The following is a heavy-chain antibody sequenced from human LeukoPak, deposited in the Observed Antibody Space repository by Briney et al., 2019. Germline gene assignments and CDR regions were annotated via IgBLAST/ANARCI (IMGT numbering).Heavy chain of an antibody. CDR3: TRVIAVAGGYYYYGMDV. J-gene: IGHJ6*02. CDR1: GFTFSSYG. D-gene: IGHD6-19*01. CDR2: IRSKANSYAT. V-gene: IGHV3-73*01. Sequence: RPGGSLRLSCAASGFTFSSYGMHWVRQASGKGLEWVGRIRSKANSYATAYAASVKGRFTISRDDSKNTAYLQMNSLKTEDTAVYYCTRVIAVAGGYYYYGMDVWGQGTTVTVSS.